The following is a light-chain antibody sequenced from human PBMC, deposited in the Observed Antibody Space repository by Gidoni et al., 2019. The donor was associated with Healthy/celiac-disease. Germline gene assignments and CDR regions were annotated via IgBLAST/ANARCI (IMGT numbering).Light chain of an antibody. J-gene: IGKJ4*01. CDR2: DAS. Sequence: EIVLTQSPATLSLSPGETATLSCRASQSVSSYLAWYQQKPGQAPRLLIYDASNRATGIPARLSGSGSGTDFTLTISSLEPEDFAVYYCQQRSNWPPTFGGGTKVEIK. CDR3: QQRSNWPPT. CDR1: QSVSSY. V-gene: IGKV3-11*01.